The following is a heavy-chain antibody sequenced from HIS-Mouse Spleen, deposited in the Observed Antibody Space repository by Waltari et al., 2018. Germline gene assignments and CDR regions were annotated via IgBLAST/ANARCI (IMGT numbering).Heavy chain of an antibody. V-gene: IGHV3-7*01. J-gene: IGHJ4*02. CDR2: IKQDGSEK. CDR1: GFTFSTLW. CDR3: AREERNNWTPPWVYFDY. Sequence: EVQLVESGGGLVQPGGSLRLSCAAPGFTFSTLWMTWVRQATGSGLEWVANIKQDGSEKYYVDSVKGRFTISRDNAKNSLYLQMNSLRAEDTAVYYCAREERNNWTPPWVYFDYWGQGTLVTVSS. D-gene: IGHD1-20*01.